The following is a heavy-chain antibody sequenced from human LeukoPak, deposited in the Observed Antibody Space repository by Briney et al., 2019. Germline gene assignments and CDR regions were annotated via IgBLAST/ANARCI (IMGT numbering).Heavy chain of an antibody. J-gene: IGHJ5*02. Sequence: GESLKISCKGSGYSFTSYWIGWVRQMPGKGLEWMGIIYPGDSDTRYSPSFQGQVTISADKSISTAYLQWSSLKASDTAMYYCARRSTVGLRWRADWFDPWGQGTLVTVSS. CDR1: GYSFTSYW. CDR3: ARRSTVGLRWRADWFDP. V-gene: IGHV5-51*01. CDR2: IYPGDSDT. D-gene: IGHD4-23*01.